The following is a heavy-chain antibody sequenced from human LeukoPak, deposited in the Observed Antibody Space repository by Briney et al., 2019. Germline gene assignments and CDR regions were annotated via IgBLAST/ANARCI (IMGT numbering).Heavy chain of an antibody. Sequence: GGSLRLSCAASGFTFSSYDMHWVRQATGKGLEWVSAIGTAGDTYYPGSVKGRFTISRENAKNSLYLQMNSLRAGDTAVYYCARCGSGTLSKSSCYYYGMDVWGQGTTVTVSS. V-gene: IGHV3-13*01. CDR1: GFTFSSYD. CDR2: IGTAGDT. D-gene: IGHD3-10*01. CDR3: ARCGSGTLSKSSCYYYGMDV. J-gene: IGHJ6*02.